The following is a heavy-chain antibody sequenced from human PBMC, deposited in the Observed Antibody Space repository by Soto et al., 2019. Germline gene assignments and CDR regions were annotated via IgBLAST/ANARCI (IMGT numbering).Heavy chain of an antibody. CDR1: GFTLTSYT. CDR3: VRERGLSSFYGLDV. V-gene: IGHV3-21*01. D-gene: IGHD3-10*01. J-gene: IGHJ6*02. CDR2: IPSSSSHI. Sequence: GGSLRLSCAASGFTLTSYTMNWVRQASGKGLEWVSSIPSSSSHIYYADSVKGRFTISRDNAGNSLYLQMNSLRAEDSAVYYCVRERGLSSFYGLDVWGQGTTVTVSS.